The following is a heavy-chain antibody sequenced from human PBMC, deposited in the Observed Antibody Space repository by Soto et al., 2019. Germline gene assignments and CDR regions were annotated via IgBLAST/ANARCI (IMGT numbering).Heavy chain of an antibody. Sequence: KQSPTLSLTCAISGDSVSSNSAAWNWIRQSPSRGLEWLGRTYYRSKWYNDYAVSVKSRITINPDTSKNQFSLQLNSVTPEDTAVYYCARGMYKIAVAGTGCWFDPWGQGTLVTVSS. CDR1: GDSVSSNSAA. J-gene: IGHJ5*02. CDR2: TYYRSKWYN. D-gene: IGHD6-19*01. V-gene: IGHV6-1*01. CDR3: ARGMYKIAVAGTGCWFDP.